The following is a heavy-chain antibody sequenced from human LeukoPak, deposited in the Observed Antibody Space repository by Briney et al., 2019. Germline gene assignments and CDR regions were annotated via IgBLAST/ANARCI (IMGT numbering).Heavy chain of an antibody. CDR1: GFSFSTYW. Sequence: GGSLRLSCVASGFSFSTYWMTWVRQAPGKGLEWVANIKQDGSEKYYVDSVKGRFTSSRDNAKNSLYLQMNRLRAEDTAVYYCATGYWNFGLWGRGTQVTVSS. CDR3: ATGYWNFGL. V-gene: IGHV3-7*01. CDR2: IKQDGSEK. J-gene: IGHJ2*01.